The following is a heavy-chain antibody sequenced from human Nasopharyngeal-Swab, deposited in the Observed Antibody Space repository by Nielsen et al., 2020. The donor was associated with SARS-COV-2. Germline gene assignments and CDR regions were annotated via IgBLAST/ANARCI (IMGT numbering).Heavy chain of an antibody. J-gene: IGHJ4*02. D-gene: IGHD6-19*01. V-gene: IGHV2-5*02. CDR3: AHNQHWGGYEQQWLVPADWFGG. CDR2: IYWDDDK. CDR1: GFSLSTSGVG. Sequence: SGPTLVKPTQTLTLTCTFSGFSLSTSGVGVGWIRQPPGKALEWLALIYWDDDKRYSPSLKSRLTITKDTSKNQVVLTMTNMDPVDTATYYCAHNQHWGGYEQQWLVPADWFGGWGQGTLVTVSS.